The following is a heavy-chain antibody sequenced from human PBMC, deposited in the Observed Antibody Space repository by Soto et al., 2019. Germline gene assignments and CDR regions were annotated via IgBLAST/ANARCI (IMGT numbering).Heavy chain of an antibody. CDR2: ISSSGSTI. V-gene: IGHV3-11*01. Sequence: AGGSLRLSCAASGFTFSYYYMSWIRQAPGKGLEWVSYISSSGSTIYYADSVKGRFTISRDNAKNSLYLQMNSLRAEDTAVYYCAXVGYCSGGSCAYYGMDVWGQGTTVTVSS. CDR1: GFTFSYYY. CDR3: AXVGYCSGGSCAYYGMDV. J-gene: IGHJ6*02. D-gene: IGHD2-15*01.